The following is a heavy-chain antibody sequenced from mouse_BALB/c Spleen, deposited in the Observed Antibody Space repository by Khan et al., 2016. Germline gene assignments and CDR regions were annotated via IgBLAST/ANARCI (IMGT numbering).Heavy chain of an antibody. CDR1: GYSITSDYA. D-gene: IGHD2-3*01. Sequence: EVQLQESGPGLVKPSQSLSLTCTVTGYSITSDYAWNWIRQFPGNKLEWMGYISYSGSTSYNPSLKSRISITRDTSKNQFFLQLNSVTTEDTAAYYCAGGGYYYFVYWCQGTTLTIAS. J-gene: IGHJ2*01. CDR3: AGGGYYYFVY. CDR2: ISYSGST. V-gene: IGHV3-2*02.